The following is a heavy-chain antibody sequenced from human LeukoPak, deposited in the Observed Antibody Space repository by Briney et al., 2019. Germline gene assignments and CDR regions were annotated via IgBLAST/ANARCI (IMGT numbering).Heavy chain of an antibody. Sequence: PGGSLRLSRAASGFTFSSYAMSWVRQAPGKGLEWVSVSGSGGDTYYVDSVKGRFTISRGNSKNTLYLQMNSLRAEDTAVYYCAKARGGTYRTYYFDYWGQGTLVTVSS. CDR1: GFTFSSYA. CDR3: AKARGGTYRTYYFDY. J-gene: IGHJ4*02. D-gene: IGHD1-26*01. V-gene: IGHV3-23*01. CDR2: SGSGGDT.